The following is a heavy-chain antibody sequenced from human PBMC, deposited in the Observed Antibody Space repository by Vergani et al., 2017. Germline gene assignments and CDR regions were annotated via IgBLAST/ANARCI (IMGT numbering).Heavy chain of an antibody. CDR2: IYYSGST. J-gene: IGHJ4*02. D-gene: IGHD3-10*01. CDR1: VGSISSYY. V-gene: IGHV4-59*01. CDR3: ARDSTGVRGVYDY. Sequence: QVQLQESGPGLVKPSETLSLTCTVSVGSISSYYWSWIRQPPGKGLEWIGYIYYSGSTNYNPSLKSRVTISVDTSKNQFSLKLSSVTAADTAVYYCARDSTGVRGVYDYWGQGTLVTVSS.